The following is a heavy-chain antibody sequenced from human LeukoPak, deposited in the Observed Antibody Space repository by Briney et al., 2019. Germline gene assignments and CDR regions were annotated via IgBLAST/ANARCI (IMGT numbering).Heavy chain of an antibody. V-gene: IGHV3-48*03. D-gene: IGHD1-26*01. CDR2: ISSSGSTI. J-gene: IGHJ4*02. CDR3: ARGRYSGSYLVDY. Sequence: AGGSLRLSCAASGFTFSSYEMNWVRQAPGKGLEWVSYISSSGSTIYYADSVKGRFTISRNNAWNSLSLQLDSLRAEDTALYYCARGRYSGSYLVDYWGQGTLVTVSS. CDR1: GFTFSSYE.